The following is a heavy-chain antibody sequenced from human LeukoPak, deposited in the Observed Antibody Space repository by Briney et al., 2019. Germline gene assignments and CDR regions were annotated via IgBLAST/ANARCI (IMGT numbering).Heavy chain of an antibody. CDR2: IWFDGTNK. CDR1: GFTFSSYG. J-gene: IGHJ4*02. Sequence: GGSLRLSCAASGFTFSSYGMHWVRQAPGRGLEWVAVIWFDGTNKYYADSVKGRFTISRDNSKNTLFLQMNSLRAEDTAVYYCAKGVDYCSGGSCPADYWGPGTLVTVSS. D-gene: IGHD2-15*01. V-gene: IGHV3-30*02. CDR3: AKGVDYCSGGSCPADY.